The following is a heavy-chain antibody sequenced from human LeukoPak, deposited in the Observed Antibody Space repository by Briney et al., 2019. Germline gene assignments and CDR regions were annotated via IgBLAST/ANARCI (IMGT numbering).Heavy chain of an antibody. D-gene: IGHD6-13*01. CDR2: ISSSSTHI. J-gene: IGHJ6*02. CDR1: GFTFSRYW. CDR3: ARSASSSWYGLDV. V-gene: IGHV3-21*01. Sequence: GGSLRLSCAASGFTFSRYWMHWVRQGPGKGLEWVSSISSSSTHIYYADFLKGRSTISRDNAKNSLYLQVNSLRAEDTSVYYCARSASSSWYGLDVWGQGTTFTVSS.